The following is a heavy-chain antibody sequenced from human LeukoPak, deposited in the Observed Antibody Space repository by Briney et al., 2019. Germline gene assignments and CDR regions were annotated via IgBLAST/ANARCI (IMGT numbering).Heavy chain of an antibody. V-gene: IGHV1-58*02. Sequence: EASVKVSCKASGFTFTSSAMQWVRQARGQRLEWIGWIVVGSGNTNYAQKFQERVTITRDMSTSTAYMELSSLRSEDTAVYYCAADDGDGYNLYYWGQGTLVTVSS. J-gene: IGHJ4*02. CDR1: GFTFTSSA. CDR2: IVVGSGNT. CDR3: AADDGDGYNLYY. D-gene: IGHD5-24*01.